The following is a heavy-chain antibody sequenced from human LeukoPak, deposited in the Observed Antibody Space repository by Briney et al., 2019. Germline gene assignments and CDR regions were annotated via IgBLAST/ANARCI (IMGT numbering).Heavy chain of an antibody. CDR3: ARDPNSGYGLDY. D-gene: IGHD5-12*01. Sequence: SETLSHTCTVSGGSISSYYWGWIRQPPGKGLEWIGYIYYSGSTNYNPSLKSRVTISVDTSKNQFSLKLSSVTAADTAVYYCARDPNSGYGLDYWGQGTLVTVSS. CDR2: IYYSGST. J-gene: IGHJ4*02. V-gene: IGHV4-59*01. CDR1: GGSISSYY.